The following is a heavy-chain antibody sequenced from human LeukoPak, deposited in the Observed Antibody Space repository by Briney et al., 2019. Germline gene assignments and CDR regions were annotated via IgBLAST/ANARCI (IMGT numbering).Heavy chain of an antibody. D-gene: IGHD3-22*01. CDR2: ISSSSSYI. CDR3: AKYDSSEDYFDY. CDR1: GFTFSSYG. J-gene: IGHJ4*02. Sequence: GSLRLSCAASGFTFSSYGMHWVRQAPGKGLEWVSSISSSSSYIYYADSVKGRFTISRDNAKNSLYLQMNSLRAEDTAVYYCAKYDSSEDYFDYWGQGTLVTVSS. V-gene: IGHV3-21*04.